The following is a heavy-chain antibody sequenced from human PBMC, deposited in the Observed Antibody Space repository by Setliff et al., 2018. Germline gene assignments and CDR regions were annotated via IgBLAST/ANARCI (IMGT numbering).Heavy chain of an antibody. D-gene: IGHD3-22*01. CDR2: IDWDDDK. CDR3: AHRRGDYYDSSSYYYDY. J-gene: IGHJ4*02. V-gene: IGHV2-70*12. CDR1: GFSLSPGGMC. Sequence: SGPTLVNPTQTLTLTCPFSGFSLSPGGMCVSWIRQPPGKALEWLARIDWDDDKYYTTSLKTRLTISKDNSKNHVVLTMTNMDPVDTATYYCAHRRGDYYDSSSYYYDYWGQGTLVTVPQ.